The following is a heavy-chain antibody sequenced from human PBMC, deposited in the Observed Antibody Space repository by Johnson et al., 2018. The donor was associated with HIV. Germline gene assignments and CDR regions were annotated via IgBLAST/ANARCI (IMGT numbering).Heavy chain of an antibody. J-gene: IGHJ3*02. D-gene: IGHD2/OR15-2a*01. CDR3: AKVLSSWPPDSRDAFDI. V-gene: IGHV3-30*02. CDR1: GFTFSSYD. CDR2: IWYDGSNK. Sequence: QMLLVESGVGVVQPGGSLRLSCAASGFTFSSYDMHWVRQATGKGLEWVAVIWYDGSNKYYADSVKGRFTISRDNSKNTLYLQMNSLRAEDTAVYYCAKVLSSWPPDSRDAFDIWGQGTMVTVSS.